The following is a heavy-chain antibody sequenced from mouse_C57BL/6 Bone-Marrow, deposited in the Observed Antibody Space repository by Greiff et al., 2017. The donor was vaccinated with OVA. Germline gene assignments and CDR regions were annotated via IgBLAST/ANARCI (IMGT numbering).Heavy chain of an antibody. CDR2: IWWDDDK. Sequence: QVTLKVCGPGILQPSQTLSLTCSFSGFSLSTFGMGVGWIRQPSGKGLEWLAHIWWDDDKYYNPALKSRLTISKDTSKNQVFLKNANVDTADTATYYCAPRLPEGFAYWGQGTLVTVSA. D-gene: IGHD2-4*01. J-gene: IGHJ3*01. CDR3: APRLPEGFAY. CDR1: GFSLSTFGMG. V-gene: IGHV8-8*01.